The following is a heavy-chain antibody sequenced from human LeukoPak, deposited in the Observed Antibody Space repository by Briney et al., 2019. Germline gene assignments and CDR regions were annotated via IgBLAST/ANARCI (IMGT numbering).Heavy chain of an antibody. CDR1: GYSISSDYY. J-gene: IGHJ4*02. D-gene: IGHD3-16*02. CDR3: AGVGGSYRGGSDH. Sequence: SETLSLTCTVSGYSISSDYYWGWIRQPPGKGLEWIGSIYHSGITYYNPSLKSRLTISVDTSKNQFSLKLSSVTAADTAVYYCAGVGGSYRGGSDHWGQGTLVTVSS. V-gene: IGHV4-38-2*02. CDR2: IYHSGIT.